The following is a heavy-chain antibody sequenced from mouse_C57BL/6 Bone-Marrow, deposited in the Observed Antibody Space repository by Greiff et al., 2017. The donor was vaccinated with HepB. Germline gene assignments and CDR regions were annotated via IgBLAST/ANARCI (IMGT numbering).Heavy chain of an antibody. CDR2: ILPGSGST. V-gene: IGHV1-9*01. Sequence: VHLVESGAELMKPGASVKLSCKATGYKFTGYWIEWVKQRPGHGLEWIGEILPGSGSTNYNEKFKGKATSTADTSSNTAYMQLSSLTTEDSAIAYYGSSHWYCDVWGTGTTVTVAS. CDR3: GSSHWYCDV. J-gene: IGHJ1*03. D-gene: IGHD1-1*01. CDR1: GYKFTGYW.